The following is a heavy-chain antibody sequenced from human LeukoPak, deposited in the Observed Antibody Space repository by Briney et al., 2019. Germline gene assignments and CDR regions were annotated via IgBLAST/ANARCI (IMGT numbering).Heavy chain of an antibody. D-gene: IGHD3-22*01. J-gene: IGHJ4*02. Sequence: GASVKVSCKASGYTFTNYGISWVRQAPGQGLEWMGWISAYSGYTHYAQKIQGRVTVTTEASTSTAYMELRSLTSYDTAVYYCARDLQPYDSRGHYFDYWGQGTLVTVSS. CDR1: GYTFTNYG. V-gene: IGHV1-18*01. CDR3: ARDLQPYDSRGHYFDY. CDR2: ISAYSGYT.